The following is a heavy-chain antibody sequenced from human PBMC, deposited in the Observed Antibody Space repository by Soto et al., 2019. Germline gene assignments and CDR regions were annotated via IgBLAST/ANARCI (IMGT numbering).Heavy chain of an antibody. J-gene: IGHJ6*02. V-gene: IGHV4-34*01. CDR1: GGSFSGYY. CDR3: ARIVSPRYDYVWGSYRPYYYYGMDV. Sequence: SETLSLTCAVHGGSFSGYYSSWIRQPPGKGLEWIGEINHRGSTNYNPSLKSRVTISVDTSKNQFSLKLSSATAADTAVYYCARIVSPRYDYVWGSYRPYYYYGMDVWGQGTTVTVSS. D-gene: IGHD3-16*02. CDR2: INHRGST.